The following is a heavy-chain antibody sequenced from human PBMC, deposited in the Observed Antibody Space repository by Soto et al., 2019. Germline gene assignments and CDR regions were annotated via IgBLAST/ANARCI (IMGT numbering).Heavy chain of an antibody. D-gene: IGHD1-26*01. CDR1: GGSVSSSSYS. Sequence: SETLSLTCTVSGGSVSSSSYSWGWIRQSPGKGLEWIASIYYTENTYYNPSLKSRVTISVDTSKNQFSLRLSSVTATDTAVYYCARMVGLRYFDYWGQGTLVTVSS. CDR3: ARMVGLRYFDY. CDR2: IYYTENT. V-gene: IGHV4-39*01. J-gene: IGHJ4*02.